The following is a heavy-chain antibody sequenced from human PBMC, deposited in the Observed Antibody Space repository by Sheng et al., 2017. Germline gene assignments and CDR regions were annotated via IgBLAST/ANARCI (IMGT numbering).Heavy chain of an antibody. D-gene: IGHD3-3*01. CDR2: IWYDGSNK. V-gene: IGHV3-33*01. CDR3: ARDFRKVEWLLWSPYGMDV. CDR1: GFTFSSYG. J-gene: IGHJ6*02. Sequence: QVQLVESGGGVVQPGRSLRLSCAASGFTFSSYGMHWVRQAPGKGLEWVAVIWYDGSNKYYADSVKGRFTISRDNSKNTLYLQMNSLRAEDTAVYYCARDFRKVEWLLWSPYGMDVWGQGTTVTVSS.